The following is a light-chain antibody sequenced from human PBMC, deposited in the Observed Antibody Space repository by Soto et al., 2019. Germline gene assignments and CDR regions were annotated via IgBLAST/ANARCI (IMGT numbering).Light chain of an antibody. Sequence: DIVMTQSPDSLAVSLGERATINCKSSQSVLYSSNNKNYLAWYQQKPGQPPKLLIYWASTRESGVPDRFSGSXSXXDFTLXISSLQAEXXAVYYCQQYYSTLWTFGQGTKVEIK. CDR1: QSVLYSSNNKNY. V-gene: IGKV4-1*01. CDR2: WAS. J-gene: IGKJ1*01. CDR3: QQYYSTLWT.